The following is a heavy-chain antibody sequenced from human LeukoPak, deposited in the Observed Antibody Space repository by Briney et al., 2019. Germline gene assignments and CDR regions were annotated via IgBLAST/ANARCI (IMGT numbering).Heavy chain of an antibody. D-gene: IGHD3-22*01. V-gene: IGHV3-66*01. CDR2: IYSGGST. J-gene: IGHJ6*03. CDR3: AKDGVGTQPDYYDSSGYHGYYYYYMDV. Sequence: GGSLRLSCAASGFTVSSNYMSWVRQAPGKGLEWVSVIYSGGSTYYADSVKGRFTISRDNSKNTLYLQMNSLRAEDTAVYYCAKDGVGTQPDYYDSSGYHGYYYYYMDVWGKGTTVTISS. CDR1: GFTVSSNY.